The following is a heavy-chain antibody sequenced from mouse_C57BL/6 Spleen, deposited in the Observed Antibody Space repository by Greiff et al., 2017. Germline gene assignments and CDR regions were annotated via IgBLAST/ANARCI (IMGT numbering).Heavy chain of an antibody. V-gene: IGHV2-6*01. CDR3: ASDSDCSWFAY. D-gene: IGHD2-4*01. J-gene: IGHJ3*01. Sequence: VQLQESGPGLVAPSQSLSITCTVSGFSLTSSGLDWVRQSPGKGLEWLGVIWGVGSTNYNSALKPRLSNSKDNAKSQVFLKMNSLQTDDTAMYYCASDSDCSWFAYWGQGTLVTVSA. CDR1: GFSLTSSG. CDR2: IWGVGST.